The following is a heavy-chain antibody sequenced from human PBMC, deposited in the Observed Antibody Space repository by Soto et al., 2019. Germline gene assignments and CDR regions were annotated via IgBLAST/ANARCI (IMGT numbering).Heavy chain of an antibody. CDR3: AKGLDSGWPPLAPVDP. Sequence: QVQLVESGGGVVQPGRSLRLSCAASGFTFSSFVMHWVRQAPGKGLEWVALISADGSKKYYADSVKGRFTISRDYSKSTVFVQMNSLRAEDTAVYYCAKGLDSGWPPLAPVDPWGQGTLVPLSS. J-gene: IGHJ5*02. V-gene: IGHV3-30*18. CDR1: GFTFSSFV. CDR2: ISADGSKK. D-gene: IGHD6-19*01.